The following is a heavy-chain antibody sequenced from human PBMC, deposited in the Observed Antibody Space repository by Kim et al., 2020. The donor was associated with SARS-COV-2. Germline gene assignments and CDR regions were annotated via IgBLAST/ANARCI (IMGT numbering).Heavy chain of an antibody. Sequence: SETLSLTCTVSGYSISSGYYWGWIRQPPGKGLEWIGSIYHSGSTYYNPSLKSRVTISVDTSKNQFSLKLSSVTAADTAVYYCAREGSSGITMIEGWFDPWGQGTLVTVSS. V-gene: IGHV4-38-2*02. D-gene: IGHD3-22*01. CDR2: IYHSGST. CDR3: AREGSSGITMIEGWFDP. CDR1: GYSISSGYY. J-gene: IGHJ5*02.